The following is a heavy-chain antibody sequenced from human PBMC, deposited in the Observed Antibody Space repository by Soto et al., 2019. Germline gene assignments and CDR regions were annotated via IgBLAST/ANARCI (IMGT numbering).Heavy chain of an antibody. CDR1: GFTFSSYA. V-gene: IGHV3-30-3*01. CDR3: ARDQITMVRGVQTLPRDFYYYYGMDV. Sequence: QVQLVESGGGVVQPGRSLRLSCAASGFTFSSYAMHWVRQAPGKGLEWVAVISYDGSNKYYADSVKGRFTISRDNSKNTLYLQMNSLRAEDTAVYYCARDQITMVRGVQTLPRDFYYYYGMDVWGQGTTVTVSS. CDR2: ISYDGSNK. D-gene: IGHD3-10*01. J-gene: IGHJ6*02.